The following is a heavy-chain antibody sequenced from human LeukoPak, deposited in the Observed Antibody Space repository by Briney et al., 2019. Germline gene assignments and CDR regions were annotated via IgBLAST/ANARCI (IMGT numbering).Heavy chain of an antibody. Sequence: GGSLRLSCAASGFTVSSNYMSWVRQAPGKGLEWVSVIYSGGSTYYADSVKGRFTISRDNSKNTLYLQMNSLRAEDAAVYYCARETPWAFRGAAYAFDIWGQGTMVTVSS. D-gene: IGHD2-21*01. CDR3: ARETPWAFRGAAYAFDI. J-gene: IGHJ3*02. CDR2: IYSGGST. CDR1: GFTVSSNY. V-gene: IGHV3-66*01.